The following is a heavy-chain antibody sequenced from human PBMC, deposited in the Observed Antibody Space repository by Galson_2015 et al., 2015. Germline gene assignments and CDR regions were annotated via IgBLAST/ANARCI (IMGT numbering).Heavy chain of an antibody. Sequence: PALVKPTQTLTLTCTFSGFSLSTSGVGVGWIRQPPGKALEWLALIYWNDDKRYSPSLKSRLTITKDTSKNQVVLTMTNMDPVDTAPYYCAHSPKDHYDILTGPNWFDPWGQGTLVTVSS. D-gene: IGHD3-9*01. J-gene: IGHJ5*02. CDR1: GFSLSTSGVG. CDR2: IYWNDDK. V-gene: IGHV2-5*01. CDR3: AHSPKDHYDILTGPNWFDP.